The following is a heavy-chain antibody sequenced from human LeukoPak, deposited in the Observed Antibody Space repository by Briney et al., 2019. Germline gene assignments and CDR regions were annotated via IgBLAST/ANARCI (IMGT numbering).Heavy chain of an antibody. CDR2: IIPIFGTA. Sequence: ASVKVSCKPSGGTFSSYAISWVRQAPGQGLEWMGGIIPIFGTANYAQKFQGRVTITADESTSTAYMELSSLRSEDTAVYYCARDKTYCSSTSCYHLFDYWGLGTLVTVSS. CDR1: GGTFSSYA. CDR3: ARDKTYCSSTSCYHLFDY. V-gene: IGHV1-69*13. J-gene: IGHJ4*02. D-gene: IGHD2-2*01.